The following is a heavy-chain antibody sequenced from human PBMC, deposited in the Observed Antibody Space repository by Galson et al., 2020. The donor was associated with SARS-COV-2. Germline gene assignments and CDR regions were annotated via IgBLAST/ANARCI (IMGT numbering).Heavy chain of an antibody. Sequence: GGSLRLSCAGSRFTFSNYGMHWVRQAPGKGLEWMAFIQYDGSNTYYAESVKGRFTISRDNSKNTLYLQMNSLRPEDTALYYCAKSPRALKTHYFGMVVWGQGTTVTVSS. D-gene: IGHD6-6*01. CDR2: IQYDGSNT. V-gene: IGHV3-30*02. CDR1: RFTFSNYG. J-gene: IGHJ6*02. CDR3: AKSPRALKTHYFGMVV.